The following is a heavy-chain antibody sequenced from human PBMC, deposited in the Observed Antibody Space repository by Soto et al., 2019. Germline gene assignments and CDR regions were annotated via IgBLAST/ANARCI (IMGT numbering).Heavy chain of an antibody. CDR2: IWYDGSNE. D-gene: IGHD1-1*01. V-gene: IGHV3-33*01. CDR1: GFSFSNYG. CDR3: AREPATAKPEGVDF. J-gene: IGHJ4*02. Sequence: GGSLRLSCAASGFSFSNYGMHWVRQAPGKGLEWVAIIWYDGSNEYYADSVKGRFTISRDNSKTTLNLQMNSLRVEDTAVYYCAREPATAKPEGVDFWGQGTLVTVSS.